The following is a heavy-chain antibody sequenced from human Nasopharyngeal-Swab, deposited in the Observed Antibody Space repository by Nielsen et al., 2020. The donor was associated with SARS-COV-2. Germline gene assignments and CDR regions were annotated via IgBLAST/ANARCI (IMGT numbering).Heavy chain of an antibody. CDR2: ITSGNSV. CDR1: GFTFSPYT. CDR3: ARERGGGCGDY. D-gene: IGHD6-19*01. J-gene: IGHJ4*02. Sequence: GESLKISCATSGFTFSPYTMTWVRQAPGKGLQWISYITSGNSVQYADSVRGRFTISRDNAKNSLYLQMSSLTAEDTAVYYCARERGGGCGDYWGQGTLVTVSS. V-gene: IGHV3-48*04.